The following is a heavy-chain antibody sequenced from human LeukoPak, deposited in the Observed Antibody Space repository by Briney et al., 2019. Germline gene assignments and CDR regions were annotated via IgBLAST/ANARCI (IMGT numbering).Heavy chain of an antibody. J-gene: IGHJ4*02. D-gene: IGHD2-2*01. V-gene: IGHV3-21*01. CDR3: ARRLGYCSSTSCSTARFDY. Sequence: GGSLRLSCAASGFTFSSYSMNWVRQAPGKGLEWVSSISSSSSYTYYADSVTGRFTISRDNAKNSLYLQMNSLRAEDTAVYYCARRLGYCSSTSCSTARFDYWGQGTLVTVSS. CDR1: GFTFSSYS. CDR2: ISSSSSYT.